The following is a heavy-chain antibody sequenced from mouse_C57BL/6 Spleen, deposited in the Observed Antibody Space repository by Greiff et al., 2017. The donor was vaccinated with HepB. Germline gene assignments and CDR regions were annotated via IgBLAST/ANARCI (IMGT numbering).Heavy chain of an antibody. CDR2: INPNYGTT. CDR1: GYSFTDYN. CDR3: ARKGAGTGTRWFDV. J-gene: IGHJ1*03. D-gene: IGHD4-1*01. V-gene: IGHV1-39*01. Sequence: EVQVVESGPELVKPGASVKISCKASGYSFTDYNMNWVKQSNGKSLEWIGVINPNYGTTSYNQKFKGKATLTVDQSSSTAYMQLNSLTSEDSAVYYCARKGAGTGTRWFDVWGTGTTVTVSS.